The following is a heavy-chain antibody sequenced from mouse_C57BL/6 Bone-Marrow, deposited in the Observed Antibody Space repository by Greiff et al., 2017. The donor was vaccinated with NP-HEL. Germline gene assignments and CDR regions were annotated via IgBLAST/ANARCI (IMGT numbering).Heavy chain of an antibody. V-gene: IGHV5-2*01. J-gene: IGHJ4*01. CDR2: INSDGGST. CDR3: ARHSYYDYSHAMDY. D-gene: IGHD2-4*01. Sequence: EVKVVESGGGLVQPGESLKLSCESNEYEFPSHDMSWVRKTPEKRLELVAAINSDGGSTYYPDTMERRFIISRDNTKKTLYLQMSSLRSEDTALYYCARHSYYDYSHAMDYWGQGTSVTVSS. CDR1: EYEFPSHD.